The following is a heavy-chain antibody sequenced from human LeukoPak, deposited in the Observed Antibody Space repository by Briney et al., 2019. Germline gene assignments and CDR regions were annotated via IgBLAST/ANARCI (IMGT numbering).Heavy chain of an antibody. CDR3: AKDRHDYVWGSYRYGFDY. CDR2: ISGSGGST. V-gene: IGHV3-23*01. J-gene: IGHJ4*02. Sequence: GGSLRPSCAASGFTFSSYAMSWVRQAPGKGLEWVSAISGSGGSTYYADSVKGRFTISRDNSKNTLYLQMNSLRAEDTAVYYCAKDRHDYVWGSYRYGFDYWGQGTLVTVSS. D-gene: IGHD3-16*02. CDR1: GFTFSSYA.